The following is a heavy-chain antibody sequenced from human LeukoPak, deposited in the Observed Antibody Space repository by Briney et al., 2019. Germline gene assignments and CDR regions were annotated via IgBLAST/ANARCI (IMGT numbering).Heavy chain of an antibody. CDR3: AKLEYYYGSGQSGY. V-gene: IGHV3-23*01. CDR2: ISGSGGST. D-gene: IGHD3-10*01. J-gene: IGHJ4*02. Sequence: PGGSLRLSCAASGFTFSSYAMGWVRQAPGKGLEWVSAISGSGGSTYYADSVKGRFTISRDNSKNTLYLQMNSLRAEDTAVYYCAKLEYYYGSGQSGYWGQGTLVTVSS. CDR1: GFTFSSYA.